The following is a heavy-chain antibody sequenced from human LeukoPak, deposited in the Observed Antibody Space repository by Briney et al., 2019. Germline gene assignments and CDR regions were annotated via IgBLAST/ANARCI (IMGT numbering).Heavy chain of an antibody. J-gene: IGHJ6*03. D-gene: IGHD2-2*01. CDR3: AKSELVVPDYYYYYYMDV. Sequence: ASVKVSCKASGYTFTGYYMHWVRQAPGQGLEWMGWINPHSGGTNYAQKFQGRVTMTRDTSISTAYMELSRLRSDDTAVYYCAKSELVVPDYYYYYYMDVWGKGTTVTISS. V-gene: IGHV1-2*02. CDR1: GYTFTGYY. CDR2: INPHSGGT.